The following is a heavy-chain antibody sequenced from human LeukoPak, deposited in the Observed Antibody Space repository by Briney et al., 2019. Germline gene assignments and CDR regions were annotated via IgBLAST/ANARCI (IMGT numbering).Heavy chain of an antibody. CDR3: ARVLRYCSGGNCYSGGLGYMDV. Sequence: GGSLRLSCAASGFTFSAYNMRWIRQAPGKGLEWVSSISRSGGTKYYADSVKGRFTISRDNAKNSLFLQMNSLRAEDTAVYHCARVLRYCSGGNCYSGGLGYMDVWGKGTTVTISS. J-gene: IGHJ6*03. CDR2: ISRSGGTK. D-gene: IGHD2-15*01. CDR1: GFTFSAYN. V-gene: IGHV3-11*01.